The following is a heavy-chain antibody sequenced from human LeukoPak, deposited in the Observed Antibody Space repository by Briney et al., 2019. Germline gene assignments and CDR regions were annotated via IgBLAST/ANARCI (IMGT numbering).Heavy chain of an antibody. CDR1: GFTLSSYA. CDR3: AREGYTAYYYFDY. Sequence: PGGSLRLSCAASGFTLSSYAIHWVRQAPGKGLEWVAVISYDGSNKYYADSVKGRFTIPRDNSKNTLYLQMNSLRAEDTAVYYCAREGYTAYYYFDYWGQGTLVTVSS. D-gene: IGHD3-16*02. CDR2: ISYDGSNK. V-gene: IGHV3-30-3*01. J-gene: IGHJ4*02.